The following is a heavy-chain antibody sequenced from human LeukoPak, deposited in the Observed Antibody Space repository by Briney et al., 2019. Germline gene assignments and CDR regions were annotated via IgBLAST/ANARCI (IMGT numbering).Heavy chain of an antibody. CDR2: INPNSGGT. CDR3: ASYYYDSSGYRDYFDY. D-gene: IGHD3-22*01. V-gene: IGHV1-2*02. CDR1: GYTFTGYY. J-gene: IGHJ4*02. Sequence: GATEKVSCKASGYTFTGYYMHWVRQAPGQGLEWMGWINPNSGGTNYAQKFQGRVTMTRDTSISTAYIELSRLRSDDTAVCYCASYYYDSSGYRDYFDYWGQGTLVTVST.